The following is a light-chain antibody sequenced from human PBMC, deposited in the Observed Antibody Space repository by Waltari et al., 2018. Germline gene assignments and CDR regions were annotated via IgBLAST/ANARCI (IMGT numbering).Light chain of an antibody. J-gene: IGKJ3*01. CDR2: KAS. Sequence: DIQMTQSPSSLSASVGDTVTITCRASQSISNWLDWYQQKPGKAPKLLIYKASSLQSVVPSRFSGSGSGTDFTLTISSLQPEDFATYYCLQYSDSPVTFGPGTELGTK. V-gene: IGKV1-5*03. CDR3: LQYSDSPVT. CDR1: QSISNW.